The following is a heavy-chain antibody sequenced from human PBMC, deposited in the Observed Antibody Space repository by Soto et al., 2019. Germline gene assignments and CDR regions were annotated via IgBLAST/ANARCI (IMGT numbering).Heavy chain of an antibody. D-gene: IGHD6-19*01. CDR3: AKDMFSSQSAATFDY. Sequence: EVQLVESGGGLAQPGRSLRLSCAASGFIFGDDAMHWVRQAPGKGLEWVSGISWQSGSIRYADAVKGRFNISRDNAKNSLYRQMNIQRIEVKALYYCAKDMFSSQSAATFDYWGQGILVTVSS. V-gene: IGHV3-9*01. CDR1: GFIFGDDA. CDR2: ISWQSGSI. J-gene: IGHJ4*02.